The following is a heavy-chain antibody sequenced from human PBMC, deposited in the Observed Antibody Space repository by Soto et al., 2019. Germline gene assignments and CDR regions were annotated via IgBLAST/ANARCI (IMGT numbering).Heavy chain of an antibody. CDR2: IKDGGST. CDR3: ARGQEGVVATH. J-gene: IGHJ4*02. CDR1: GGSFTGYY. D-gene: IGHD2-15*01. V-gene: IGHV4-34*01. Sequence: QVQLQQWGAGLLKPSETLSLTCAVNGGSFTGYYWSWVRQPPGKGLEWIGEIKDGGSTNYSPSLRSRVTISADTSKRQLSLQVTSVTAVDTAVYYCARGQEGVVATHWDQGSLVTVSS.